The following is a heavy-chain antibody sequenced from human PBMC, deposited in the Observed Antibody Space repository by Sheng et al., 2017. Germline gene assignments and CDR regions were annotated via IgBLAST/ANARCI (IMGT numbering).Heavy chain of an antibody. D-gene: IGHD1-1*01. CDR1: GFTFSSYS. J-gene: IGHJ5*02. CDR2: ISSSSSYI. V-gene: IGHV3-21*06. Sequence: EVQLVESGGGLVKPGGSLRLSCAASGFTFSSYSMNWVRQAPGKGLEWVSSISSSSSYIYYADSVKGRFTISRDNAKNSLYLQMNNLRGEDTAVYYCVRGYNANWFDMWGRGNPGHRLL. CDR3: VRGYNANWFDM.